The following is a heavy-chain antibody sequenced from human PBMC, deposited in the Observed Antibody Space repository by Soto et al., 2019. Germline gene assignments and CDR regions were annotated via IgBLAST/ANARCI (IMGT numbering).Heavy chain of an antibody. J-gene: IGHJ3*02. CDR1: GGSISSGSSY. CDR2: IYYLGNT. D-gene: IGHD2-8*01. Sequence: PSETLSLTCTVSGGSISSGSSYWGWIRQPPGKGLEWIGSIYYLGNTYYNPSLGGRVSISVDTSKNQFSLKLKSVTAADTAVFYCARHIGKWVFDIWGPGTMVTVSS. CDR3: ARHIGKWVFDI. V-gene: IGHV4-39*01.